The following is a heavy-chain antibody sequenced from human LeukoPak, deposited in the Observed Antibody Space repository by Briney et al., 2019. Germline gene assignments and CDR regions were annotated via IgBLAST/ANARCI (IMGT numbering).Heavy chain of an antibody. V-gene: IGHV3-30*02. CDR3: AKDRIAARPTYDY. J-gene: IGHJ4*02. Sequence: GGTLRLSCAASGFTFSSYGMHWVRQAPGKGLEWVAFIRYDGSNKYYADSVKGRFTISRDNSKNTLYLQMNSLRAEDTAVYYCAKDRIAARPTYDYWGQGTLVTVSS. CDR2: IRYDGSNK. D-gene: IGHD6-6*01. CDR1: GFTFSSYG.